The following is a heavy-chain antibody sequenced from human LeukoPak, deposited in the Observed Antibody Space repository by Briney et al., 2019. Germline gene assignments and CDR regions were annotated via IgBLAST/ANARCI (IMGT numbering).Heavy chain of an antibody. V-gene: IGHV3-53*01. CDR2: IYSGGST. Sequence: PGRSLRLSCAASGFTVSSNYMSWVRQAPGKGLEWVSVIYSGGSTYYADSVKGRFTISRDNSKNTLYLQMNSLRAEDTAVYYCATSTTVTPYYYYGMDVWGQGTTVTVSS. CDR3: ATSTTVTPYYYYGMDV. J-gene: IGHJ6*02. D-gene: IGHD4-17*01. CDR1: GFTVSSNY.